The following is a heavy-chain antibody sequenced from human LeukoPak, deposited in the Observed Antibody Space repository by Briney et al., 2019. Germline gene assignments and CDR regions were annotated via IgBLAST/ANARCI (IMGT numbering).Heavy chain of an antibody. Sequence: PSETLSLTCTVSGGSISSGDYYWSWIRQPPGKGLEWIGYIYYSGSTYYNPSLKSRVTISVDTSKNQFSLKLSSVTAADTAVYYCARDFRLLWFGESPRPYYHYGLDVWGQGTTVTVSS. CDR2: IYYSGST. V-gene: IGHV4-30-4*01. J-gene: IGHJ6*02. CDR3: ARDFRLLWFGESPRPYYHYGLDV. CDR1: GGSISSGDYY. D-gene: IGHD3-10*01.